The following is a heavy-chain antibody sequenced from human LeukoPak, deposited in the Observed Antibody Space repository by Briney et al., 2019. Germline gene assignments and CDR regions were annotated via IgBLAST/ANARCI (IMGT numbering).Heavy chain of an antibody. CDR2: IHPNSGGT. V-gene: IGHV1-2*02. J-gene: IGHJ4*02. CDR3: ARDKDFWSGYYFYYFDY. Sequence: ASVKVSCKASGYTFTGYYMHWVRQAPGQGLEWMGWIHPNSGGTNYAQKFQGRVTMTRDTSISTAYMELSRLRSDDTAVYYCARDKDFWSGYYFYYFDYWGQGTLVTVSS. D-gene: IGHD3-3*01. CDR1: GYTFTGYY.